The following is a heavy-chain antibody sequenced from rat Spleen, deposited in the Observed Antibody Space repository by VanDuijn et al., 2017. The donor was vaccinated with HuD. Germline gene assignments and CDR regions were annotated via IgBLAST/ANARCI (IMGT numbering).Heavy chain of an antibody. Sequence: EVQLQESGPGLVKPSQSLSLTCSVTGYSITSNYWAWIRKFPGNKLEWMGYINYSGSTGYNPSLKSRISITRDTSKNHFFLQLNSVTTEDTATYYCARGYNSGYYWYFDFWGPGTMVTVSS. CDR1: GYSITSNY. D-gene: IGHD4-3*01. J-gene: IGHJ1*01. CDR2: INYSGST. V-gene: IGHV3-1*01. CDR3: ARGYNSGYYWYFDF.